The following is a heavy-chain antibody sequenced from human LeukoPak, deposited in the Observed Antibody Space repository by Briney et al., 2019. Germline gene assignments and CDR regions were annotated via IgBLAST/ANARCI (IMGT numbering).Heavy chain of an antibody. CDR2: INIGNGNT. J-gene: IGHJ4*02. D-gene: IGHD2-21*01. CDR3: ARRLGRSFDY. Sequence: ASVKVSCKASGYTFINHAIHWVRQAPGQRLEWMGWINIGNGNTKYSQNFQGRITITRDTSATTAYMDLSSLRSEDTAVYYRARRLGRSFDYWGQGTLVTVSS. V-gene: IGHV1-3*04. CDR1: GYTFINHA.